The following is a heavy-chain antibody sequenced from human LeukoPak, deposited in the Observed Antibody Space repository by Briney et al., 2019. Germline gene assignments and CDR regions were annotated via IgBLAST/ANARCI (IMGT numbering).Heavy chain of an antibody. CDR1: GYTFTAYY. CDR3: ARDAITGTDYFDY. J-gene: IGHJ4*02. Sequence: ASVKVSCKASGYTFTAYYMHWVRQAPGQGLEWMGRINPNNGGTNYAQKFQARVTMTRDRSISTAYMEVSRLTSDDTAVYYCARDAITGTDYFDYWGQGTLVTVSS. D-gene: IGHD1/OR15-1a*01. V-gene: IGHV1-2*02. CDR2: INPNNGGT.